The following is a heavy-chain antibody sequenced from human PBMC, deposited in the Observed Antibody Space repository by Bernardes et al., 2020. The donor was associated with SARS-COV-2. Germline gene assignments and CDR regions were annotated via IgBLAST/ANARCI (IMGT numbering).Heavy chain of an antibody. D-gene: IGHD5-12*01. J-gene: IGHJ4*02. V-gene: IGHV4-59*08. CDR3: ARHNEYSAYDSHFDY. CDR1: GGSIISYF. Sequence: SETLSLTCTVSGGSIISYFWSWIRKRPGKGLEWIGYIYYSGSTDYNPSLKSRVTISVDTSKNQFSLKLSSVTAADTAVYYCARHNEYSAYDSHFDYWGQGNLVTVSS. CDR2: IYYSGST.